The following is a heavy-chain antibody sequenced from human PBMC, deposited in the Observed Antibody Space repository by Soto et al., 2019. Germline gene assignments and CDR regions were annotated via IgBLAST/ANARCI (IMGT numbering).Heavy chain of an antibody. CDR2: IIPILGIA. V-gene: IGHV1-69*02. CDR1: GGTFSSYT. Sequence: KVSCKASGGTFSSYTISWVRQAPGQGLEWMGRIIPILGIANYAQKFQGRVTITADKSTSTAYMELSSLRSEDTAVYYCALKYFIVATIPYYMDVWGKGTTVTVS. CDR3: ALKYFIVATIPYYMDV. D-gene: IGHD5-12*01. J-gene: IGHJ6*03.